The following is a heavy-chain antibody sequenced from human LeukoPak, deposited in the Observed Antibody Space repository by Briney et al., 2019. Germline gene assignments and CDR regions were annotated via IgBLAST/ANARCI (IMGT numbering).Heavy chain of an antibody. Sequence: PSETLSLTCTVSGGSISSYYWSWIRQPPGKGLEWIGYIYYSGSTNYNPSLKSRVTISVDTSKNQFSLKLSSVTAADTAVYYCAREYSGYVPYFDYWGQATLVTVSS. J-gene: IGHJ4*02. D-gene: IGHD5-12*01. CDR1: GGSISSYY. CDR3: AREYSGYVPYFDY. V-gene: IGHV4-59*01. CDR2: IYYSGST.